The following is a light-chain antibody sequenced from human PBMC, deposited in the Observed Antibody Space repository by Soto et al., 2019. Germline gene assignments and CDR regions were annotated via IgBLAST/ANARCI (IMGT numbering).Light chain of an antibody. V-gene: IGKV3-20*01. Sequence: ISMTQSPATLSWTPGERVTISCRASQTISSCLAWYQQKPGQAPRLLIYSASSMATGIPDRFSGSGSGTDFTLTISSLEPEDFAVYYCQQYSSYPGASAQRAKVDI. CDR1: QTISSC. CDR2: SAS. J-gene: IGKJ1*01. CDR3: QQYSSYPGA.